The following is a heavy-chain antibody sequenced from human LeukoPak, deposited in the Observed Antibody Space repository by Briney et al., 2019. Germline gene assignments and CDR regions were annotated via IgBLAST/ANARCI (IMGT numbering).Heavy chain of an antibody. J-gene: IGHJ4*02. CDR2: ISYDGSNK. V-gene: IGHV3-30*18. CDR3: AKGSKSEDY. CDR1: GFTFSNYG. Sequence: GGSLRLSCAASGFTFSNYGMHWVRQAPGKGLEWVTLISYDGSNKYYADSVKGRFTISRDNSKNTLYLQMNSLRAEDTAVYYCAKGSKSEDYWGQGTLVSVSS.